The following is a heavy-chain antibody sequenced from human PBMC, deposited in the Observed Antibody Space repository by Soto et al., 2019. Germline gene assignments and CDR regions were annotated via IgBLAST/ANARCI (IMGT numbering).Heavy chain of an antibody. Sequence: ASVKVSCKASGCTFTGHYIHWVRQAPEQGLEWMGEIGPESGATRYEQKFQGRVTMTRDMSITTVYMELNNLSPDDTAVYYCGRGRSGQIVVFYWGQGTPVTVSS. D-gene: IGHD2-15*01. CDR3: GRGRSGQIVVFY. V-gene: IGHV1-2*02. CDR2: IGPESGAT. CDR1: GCTFTGHY. J-gene: IGHJ4*02.